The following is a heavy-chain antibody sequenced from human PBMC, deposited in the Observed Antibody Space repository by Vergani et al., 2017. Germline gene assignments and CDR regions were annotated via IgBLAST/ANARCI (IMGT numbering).Heavy chain of an antibody. V-gene: IGHV3-33*01. CDR2: TWYDGNNK. CDR1: GFTFNQYG. Sequence: VQLVESGGGLVQPGRFLRLSCAASGFTFNQYGMHWVRQAPGKGLEWVAVTWYDGNNKQYADSVKGRFTISRDNSKSTMYLQMNSLRDEDTGVYYCARDLRLLYNRFDPWGQGTLVTVSS. CDR3: ARDLRLLYNRFDP. D-gene: IGHD1-14*01. J-gene: IGHJ5*02.